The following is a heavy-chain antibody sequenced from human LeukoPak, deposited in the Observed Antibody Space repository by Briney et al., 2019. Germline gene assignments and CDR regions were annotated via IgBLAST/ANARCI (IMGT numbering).Heavy chain of an antibody. V-gene: IGHV3-33*01. CDR1: GFTFSSYG. D-gene: IGHD6-19*01. Sequence: PGGSLRLSCAASGFTFSSYGMHWVRQAPGKALEWVSFIWYDGSNKYYADSVKGRFTISRDNSKNTLYLQMNSLRAEDTAVYYCARVLVVSGWTNIDYWGQGTLVNVSS. CDR3: ARVLVVSGWTNIDY. J-gene: IGHJ4*02. CDR2: IWYDGSNK.